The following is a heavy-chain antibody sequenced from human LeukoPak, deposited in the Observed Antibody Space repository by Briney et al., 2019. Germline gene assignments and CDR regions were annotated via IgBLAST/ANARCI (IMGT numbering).Heavy chain of an antibody. CDR3: ARENDYGDY. V-gene: IGHV3-48*03. J-gene: IGHJ4*02. CDR1: GFTFSSYE. Sequence: AGGSLRLSCAASGFTFSSYEMNWVHQAPGKGLEWVSYISSSGSTIYYADSVKGRFTISRDNAKNSLYLQMNSLRAEDTAVYYCARENDYGDYWGQGTLVTVSS. CDR2: ISSSGSTI.